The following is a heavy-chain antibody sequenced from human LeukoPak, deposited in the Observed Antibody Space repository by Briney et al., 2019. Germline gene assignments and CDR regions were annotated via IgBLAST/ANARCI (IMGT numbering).Heavy chain of an antibody. CDR2: TYSGGST. CDR1: GFTFTSYA. V-gene: IGHV3-53*01. Sequence: GGSLRLSCAASGFTFTSYAMSWVRQAPGKGLEWVSVTYSGGSTYYADSVKGRFTLSRDNSKNTLYLQMNSLRAEDTAVYYCARDPLDTVTHQWGQGTLVTVSS. D-gene: IGHD4-17*01. J-gene: IGHJ4*02. CDR3: ARDPLDTVTHQ.